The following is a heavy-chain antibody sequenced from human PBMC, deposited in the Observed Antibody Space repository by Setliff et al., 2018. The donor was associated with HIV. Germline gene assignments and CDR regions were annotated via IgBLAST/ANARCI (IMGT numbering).Heavy chain of an antibody. Sequence: ASVKVSCKTSGYTFSDYDVAWVRQAPGQGLEWMGWISGYSGHTSYAQNFQGRVTMTTDTSTNTAYLELRGLRSDDTAIYYCAREHGTSWPYFDFWGQGTPVTVSS. CDR2: ISGYSGHT. J-gene: IGHJ4*02. CDR3: AREHGTSWPYFDF. CDR1: GYTFSDYD. V-gene: IGHV1-18*01.